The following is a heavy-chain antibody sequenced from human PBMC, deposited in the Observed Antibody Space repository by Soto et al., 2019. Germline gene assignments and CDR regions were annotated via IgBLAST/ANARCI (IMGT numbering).Heavy chain of an antibody. CDR3: ARHYCSSTSCYPVYYYYYGMDV. J-gene: IGHJ6*02. D-gene: IGHD2-2*01. Sequence: RGESLKISCKGSGYSFTSYWIGWVRQMPGKGLEWMGIIYPGDSDTRYSPSFQGQVTISADKSISTAYPQWSSLKASDTAMYYCARHYCSSTSCYPVYYYYYGMDVWGQGTTVTVSS. CDR1: GYSFTSYW. V-gene: IGHV5-51*01. CDR2: IYPGDSDT.